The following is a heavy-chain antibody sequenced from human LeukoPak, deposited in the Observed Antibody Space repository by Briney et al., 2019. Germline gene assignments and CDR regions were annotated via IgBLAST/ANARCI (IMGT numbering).Heavy chain of an antibody. CDR1: GFTFSSDG. Sequence: PGGSLRLSCAASGFTFSSDGMSWVRQAPGKGLEWVSAISGSGGSTYYADSVKGRFTISRDNSKNTLYLQMNSLRAEDTAVYYCAKLVSRYDFRYMDVWGKGTTVTISS. D-gene: IGHD2-2*01. CDR3: AKLVSRYDFRYMDV. J-gene: IGHJ6*03. V-gene: IGHV3-23*01. CDR2: ISGSGGST.